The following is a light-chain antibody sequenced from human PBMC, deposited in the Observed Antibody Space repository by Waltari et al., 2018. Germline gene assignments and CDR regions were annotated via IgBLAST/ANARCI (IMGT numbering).Light chain of an antibody. J-gene: IGKJ5*01. V-gene: IGKV3-11*01. CDR3: QQRSNWPGT. CDR2: DAS. Sequence: EIVLTQSPATLSLSPGERATLSCRASQSVSSYLAWYPRKPGQAPRLLIYDASNRATGIPARFSGSGSGTDFTLTISSLEPEDFAVYYCQQRSNWPGTFGQGTRLEIK. CDR1: QSVSSY.